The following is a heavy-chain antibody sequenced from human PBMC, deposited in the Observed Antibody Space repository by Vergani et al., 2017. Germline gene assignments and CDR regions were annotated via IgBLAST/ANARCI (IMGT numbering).Heavy chain of an antibody. CDR2: INSRGTKT. J-gene: IGHJ4*02. D-gene: IGHD2-8*01. Sequence: VESGGGLVQPGGSLRLSCSPSGFIFSDYWMTWVRKAPGKGLEWGANINSRGTKTDYMPSLAARFSISRDNTQRSLHLQMYNLRVEDTAICYCARAGVRAGFDFWGQGNLVTVSS. V-gene: IGHV3-7*03. CDR1: GFIFSDYW. CDR3: ARAGVRAGFDF.